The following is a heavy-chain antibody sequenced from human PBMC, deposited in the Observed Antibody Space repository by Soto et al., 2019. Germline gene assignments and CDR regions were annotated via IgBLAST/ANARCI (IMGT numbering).Heavy chain of an antibody. V-gene: IGHV1-69*01. Sequence: QVQLVQSGAEVKKPGSSVKVSCKVSGGTFSSHSINWVRQAPGQGPEWMGGIIPIFGTENYAQKFQGRVKITADESTSPAYMELSSLTSEDTALYYCSTSVYCSTTRCYYYYGLDVWGQGTTVIVSS. J-gene: IGHJ6*02. CDR2: IIPIFGTE. CDR3: STSVYCSTTRCYYYYGLDV. D-gene: IGHD2-2*01. CDR1: GGTFSSHS.